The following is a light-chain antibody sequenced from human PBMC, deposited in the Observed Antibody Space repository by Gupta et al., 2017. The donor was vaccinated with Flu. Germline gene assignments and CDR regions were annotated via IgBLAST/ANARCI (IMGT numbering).Light chain of an antibody. J-gene: IGLJ3*02. V-gene: IGLV3-21*02. Sequence: TARITCGGNNIGSKTVQWYQQKPGQAPVLVVYDDSDRPSGIPERISGSNSGNTATLTISRVEVGDEADYYCQVWDSSVDNHWVFGGGTKLT. CDR3: QVWDSSVDNHWV. CDR2: DDS. CDR1: NIGSKT.